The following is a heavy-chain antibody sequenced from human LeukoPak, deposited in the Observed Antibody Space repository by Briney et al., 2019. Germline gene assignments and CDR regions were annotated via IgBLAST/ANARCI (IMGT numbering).Heavy chain of an antibody. J-gene: IGHJ4*02. D-gene: IGHD3-10*01. CDR2: INWNGGST. Sequence: GGSLRLSCAASGFTFDDYGMSWVRQAPGKGLEWVSGINWNGGSTDYADSVKGRFTISRDNAKKSLYLQMNSLRAEDTALYYCARDTHYGSNYWGQGTLVTVSS. CDR1: GFTFDDYG. V-gene: IGHV3-20*04. CDR3: ARDTHYGSNY.